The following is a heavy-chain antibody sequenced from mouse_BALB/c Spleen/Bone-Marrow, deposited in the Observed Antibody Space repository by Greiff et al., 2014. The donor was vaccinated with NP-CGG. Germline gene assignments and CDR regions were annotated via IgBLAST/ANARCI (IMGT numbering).Heavy chain of an antibody. Sequence: LEQSGAELMKPGASVKISCMATGYTFSNYWIEWIRQRPGHGLEWIGEILPGSGSTDYNENFKGKATFTADTSSNTAYMQLSSLTSADSAVYYCARVIYWYFDVWGAGTTVTVPS. J-gene: IGHJ1*01. CDR3: ARVIYWYFDV. CDR1: GYTFSNYW. V-gene: IGHV1-9*01. CDR2: ILPGSGST.